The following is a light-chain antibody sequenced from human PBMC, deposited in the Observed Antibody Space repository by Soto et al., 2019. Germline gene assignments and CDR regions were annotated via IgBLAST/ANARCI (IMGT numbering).Light chain of an antibody. CDR3: QQYGSSPWT. Sequence: EIVLTQSPGTLSLSPGERATLSCRASPSVSSSYLAWYQQKPGQAPRLLIYGASSRATGIPDRFSGSGSGTDFTLTISSLEPEDFAVYYCQQYGSSPWTFGQGTKVEIK. J-gene: IGKJ1*01. CDR1: PSVSSSY. CDR2: GAS. V-gene: IGKV3-20*01.